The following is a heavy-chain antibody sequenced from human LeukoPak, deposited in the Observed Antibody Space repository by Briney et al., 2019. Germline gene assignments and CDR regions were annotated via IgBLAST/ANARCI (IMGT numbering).Heavy chain of an antibody. CDR1: GFTFKSYG. D-gene: IGHD2-2*01. J-gene: IGHJ4*02. CDR3: AKGCSSTSCAIEFDS. CDR2: MSYDGGHR. V-gene: IGHV3-30*18. Sequence: GGSLILSCARSGFTFKSYGIHWVRHAPGKGLEWVAGMSYDGGHRYYGDSVKGRFTISRDNSKDTVYVEMNSLRPEDTALYYCAKGCSSTSCAIEFDSWGQGTLVTVSS.